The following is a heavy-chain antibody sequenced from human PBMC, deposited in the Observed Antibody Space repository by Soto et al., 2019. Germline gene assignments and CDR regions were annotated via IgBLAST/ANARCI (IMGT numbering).Heavy chain of an antibody. CDR2: INHSGST. D-gene: IGHD2-2*01. CDR1: GGSFSGYY. V-gene: IGHV4-34*01. CDR3: ARGPHIVVVPAAMKTFDY. Sequence: QVQLQQWGAGLLKPSETLSLTCAVYGGSFSGYYWSWIRQPPGKGLEWIGEINHSGSTNYNPSLKSRVTISVDTSKNQFSLKLSSVTAADTPAYYCARGPHIVVVPAAMKTFDYWGPGNLVTASS. J-gene: IGHJ4*02.